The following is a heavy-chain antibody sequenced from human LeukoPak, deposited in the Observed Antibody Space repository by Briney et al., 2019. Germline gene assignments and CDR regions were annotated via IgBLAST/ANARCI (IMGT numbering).Heavy chain of an antibody. J-gene: IGHJ4*02. V-gene: IGHV4-59*01. CDR1: GGSISSYY. CDR2: IYYSGST. Sequence: SETLSLTCTVSGGSISSYYWSWIRQPPGKGLEWIGYIYYSGSTNYNPSLKSRVTISVDTSKNQFSLKLSSVTAADTAVYYCARVGQQLVLGNYFDYWGQGTLVTVSS. D-gene: IGHD6-13*01. CDR3: ARVGQQLVLGNYFDY.